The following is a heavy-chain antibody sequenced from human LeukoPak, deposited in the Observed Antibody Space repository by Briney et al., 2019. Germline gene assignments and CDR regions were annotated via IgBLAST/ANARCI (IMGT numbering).Heavy chain of an antibody. CDR3: ARGSPPRRNYDSRGYYSYYFDY. V-gene: IGHV4-4*07. D-gene: IGHD3-22*01. CDR1: GGSIHSY. Sequence: SETLSLTCTVSGGSIHSYWSWIRQPAGKGLEWIGRISGSGTITYNPALQSRLTISIDTSKNQFSLKLMSVTAADTAVYYCARGSPPRRNYDSRGYYSYYFDYWGQGTLVTVSS. CDR2: ISGSGTI. J-gene: IGHJ4*02.